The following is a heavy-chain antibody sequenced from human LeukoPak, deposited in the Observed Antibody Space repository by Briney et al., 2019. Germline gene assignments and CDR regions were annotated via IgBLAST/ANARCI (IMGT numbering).Heavy chain of an antibody. CDR1: GGSISSGGYC. J-gene: IGHJ3*02. Sequence: SETLSLTCALSGGSISSGGYCWSWIRQPPGKGLEWIGYIYLSGSTYYNPSLKTRVTISVDRAKNQFSLELSSVTAADTAVYYCARDSSGAFDIWGQGTMVTVSS. CDR3: ARDSSGAFDI. CDR2: IYLSGST. V-gene: IGHV4-30-2*01.